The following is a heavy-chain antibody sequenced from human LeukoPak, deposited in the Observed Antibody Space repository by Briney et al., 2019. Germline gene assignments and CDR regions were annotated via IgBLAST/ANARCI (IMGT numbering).Heavy chain of an antibody. Sequence: SETLSLTCTVSGGSISSYYWSWIRQPPGKGLEWIGNIFYSGSTNYNASLKRRVSISAETSKNQFSLKLSSVTAADTAVYYCARYCSSTSCSAPYAFDIWGQGTMVTVSS. J-gene: IGHJ3*02. CDR1: GGSISSYY. CDR3: ARYCSSTSCSAPYAFDI. D-gene: IGHD2-2*01. V-gene: IGHV4-59*01. CDR2: IFYSGST.